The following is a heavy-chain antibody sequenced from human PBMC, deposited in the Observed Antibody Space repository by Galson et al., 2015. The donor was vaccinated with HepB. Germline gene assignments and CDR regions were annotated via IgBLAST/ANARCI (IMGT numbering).Heavy chain of an antibody. V-gene: IGHV3-23*01. CDR2: ITSSGGNT. Sequence: SLRLSCAASGSTFTRYAMTWVRQAPGKRLEWVASITSSGGNTYYTDSVKGRFSISRDNSKNTLVLQLNSLRVGDTAVYYCAKDGIMVANNPWHFHYWGQGTLVTVSS. D-gene: IGHD2-8*01. CDR1: GSTFTRYA. J-gene: IGHJ4*02. CDR3: AKDGIMVANNPWHFHY.